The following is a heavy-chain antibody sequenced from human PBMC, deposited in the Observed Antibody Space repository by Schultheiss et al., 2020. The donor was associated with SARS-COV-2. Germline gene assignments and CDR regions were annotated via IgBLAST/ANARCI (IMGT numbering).Heavy chain of an antibody. D-gene: IGHD1-1*01. CDR2: ISCSRGST. CDR3: AKSLADDPTRLYYMDV. V-gene: IGHV3-23*01. CDR1: GFTFSSYA. J-gene: IGHJ6*03. Sequence: GGSLRLSCAASGFTFSSYAMSCVRQAPGKGLEWALVISCSRGSTYYADSVRGQFTISRDNSKNTLYLQMNSLRAEDTAVYYCAKSLADDPTRLYYMDVWGKGTTVTVSS.